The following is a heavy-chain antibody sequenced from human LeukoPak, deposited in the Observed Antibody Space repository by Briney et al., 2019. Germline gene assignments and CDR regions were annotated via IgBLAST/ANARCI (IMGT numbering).Heavy chain of an antibody. D-gene: IGHD5-24*01. Sequence: GASVKLSCKASGYTFTSYGISWVRQAPGQGLEWMGWISAYNGNTNYAQKLQGRVTMTTDTSTSTAYMELRSLRSDDTAVYYCARDTPEDGYNYLRFDYWGQGTLVTVSS. CDR3: ARDTPEDGYNYLRFDY. V-gene: IGHV1-18*01. J-gene: IGHJ4*02. CDR2: ISAYNGNT. CDR1: GYTFTSYG.